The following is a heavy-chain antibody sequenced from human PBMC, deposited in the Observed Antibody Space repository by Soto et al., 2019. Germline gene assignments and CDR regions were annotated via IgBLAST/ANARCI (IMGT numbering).Heavy chain of an antibody. CDR2: IYWDDDK. V-gene: IGHV2-5*02. CDR3: AHTGSNWFDP. J-gene: IGHJ5*02. Sequence: QITLKESGPTLVKPTQTLTLTCTFSGVSLSTIGVGVGCIRQPPGKALECLALIYWDDDKRYSPSLKSRITITKETSKNQVVLTMTNMDHVDTDTYYCAHTGSNWFDPWGQGTRVTVYS. CDR1: GVSLSTIGVG.